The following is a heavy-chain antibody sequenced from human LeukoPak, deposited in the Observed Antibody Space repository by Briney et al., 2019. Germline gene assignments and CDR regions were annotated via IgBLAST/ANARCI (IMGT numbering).Heavy chain of an antibody. J-gene: IGHJ4*02. V-gene: IGHV3-7*01. CDR1: GFTFTSYW. CDR2: IKPDGSEK. D-gene: IGHD3-3*01. CDR3: ARDRSRSVY. Sequence: GGSLRLSCEASGFTFTSYWMSWVRQAPGKGLEWVANIKPDGSEKYYVDSVTGRFTISRDNAKNSLYLQMNSLRAEDTAVYYRARDRSRSVYWGQGTLVTVSS.